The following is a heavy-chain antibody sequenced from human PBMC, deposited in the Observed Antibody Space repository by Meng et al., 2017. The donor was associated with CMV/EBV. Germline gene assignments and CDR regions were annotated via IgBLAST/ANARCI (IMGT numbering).Heavy chain of an antibody. Sequence: ASVKVSCKASGYTFTSYGISWVRQAPGQGLEWMGWISAYNGNTNYAQKLQGRVTMTTDTSTSTAYMELRSLRSDDTAVYYCARDQVQAKVVPASGYYGMDVWGQGTTVTVSS. D-gene: IGHD2-2*01. V-gene: IGHV1-18*01. CDR1: GYTFTSYG. CDR3: ARDQVQAKVVPASGYYGMDV. J-gene: IGHJ6*02. CDR2: ISAYNGNT.